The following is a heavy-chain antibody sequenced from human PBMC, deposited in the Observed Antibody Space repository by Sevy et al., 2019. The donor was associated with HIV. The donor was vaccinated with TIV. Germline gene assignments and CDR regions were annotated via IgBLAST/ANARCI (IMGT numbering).Heavy chain of an antibody. J-gene: IGHJ4*02. Sequence: GESLKISCAASGFIFSDYYMSWIRQAPGKGLEWVSYITSSGTTIYYADSVKGRFSISRDNAKNSLYLQMNGLRAEDTAVYYCARDLTFLDGSGSYWDYWGQGTLVTVSS. CDR3: ARDLTFLDGSGSYWDY. D-gene: IGHD3-10*01. CDR1: GFIFSDYY. V-gene: IGHV3-11*04. CDR2: ITSSGTTI.